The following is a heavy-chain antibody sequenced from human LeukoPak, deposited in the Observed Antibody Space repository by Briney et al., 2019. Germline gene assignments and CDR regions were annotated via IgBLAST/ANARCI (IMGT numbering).Heavy chain of an antibody. CDR2: INQDGSDK. V-gene: IGHV3-7*03. Sequence: GGSLRLSCAASGFTFSSYGMHWVRQAPGKGLEWVAKINQDGSDKQYVDSVKGRFTISRDNAKNSLYLQMNSLRAEDTAVYYCARLTPYWGQGTLVTVSS. CDR1: GFTFSSYG. CDR3: ARLTPY. J-gene: IGHJ4*02.